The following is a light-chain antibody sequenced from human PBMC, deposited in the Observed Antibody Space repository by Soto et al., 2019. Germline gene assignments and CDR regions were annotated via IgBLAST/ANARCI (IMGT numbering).Light chain of an antibody. Sequence: DIILTQSPDSLAVSLGERATINCKSSHTILYSSNNNDYLAWYQQKPGQPPKLLIYWATTRQRRVPDRFSGSGSRTDFSLNINRLEAEDVAVYYCQQYYSYPRTFGHGTRVEIK. CDR1: HTILYSSNNNDY. V-gene: IGKV4-1*01. CDR3: QQYYSYPRT. J-gene: IGKJ1*01. CDR2: WAT.